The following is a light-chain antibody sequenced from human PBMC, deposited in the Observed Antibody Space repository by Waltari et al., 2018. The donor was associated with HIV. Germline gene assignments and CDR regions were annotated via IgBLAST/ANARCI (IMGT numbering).Light chain of an antibody. J-gene: IGLJ3*02. Sequence: QSALTQPRSVSGSPGRSGTISCPGTSSDVGGYDSFSWYLQHPGKVPKLIIYAVIKRPSGVPDRFSGSKSGNTASLTISGFQTEDEADYFCCSYAGTYTYVLFGGGTKLTVL. CDR3: CSYAGTYTYVL. V-gene: IGLV2-11*01. CDR1: SSDVGGYDS. CDR2: AVI.